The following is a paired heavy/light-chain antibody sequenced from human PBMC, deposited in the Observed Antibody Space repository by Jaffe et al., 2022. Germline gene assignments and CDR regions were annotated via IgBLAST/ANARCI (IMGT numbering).Light chain of an antibody. J-gene: IGKJ1*01. CDR1: QGISNY. CDR3: LQHNSYPPTWT. Sequence: DIQMTQSPSAMSASVGDRVTITCRASQGISNYLAWFQQKPGKVPKRLIYASSSLQSGVPSRFSGSGSGTEFTLTISSLQPEDFATYYCLQHNSYPPTWTFGQGTKVEIK. V-gene: IGKV1-17*03. CDR2: ASS.
Heavy chain of an antibody. Sequence: QVQLVQSGAEVKKPGASVKVSCKASGYTFTSYGISWVRQAPGQGLEWMGWISAYNGNTNYAQKLQGRVTMTTDTSTSTAYMELRSLRSDDTAVYYCARGGYFEETTGDYWGQGTLVTVSS. CDR1: GYTFTSYG. V-gene: IGHV1-18*01. D-gene: IGHD3-22*01. CDR2: ISAYNGNT. J-gene: IGHJ4*02. CDR3: ARGGYFEETTGDY.